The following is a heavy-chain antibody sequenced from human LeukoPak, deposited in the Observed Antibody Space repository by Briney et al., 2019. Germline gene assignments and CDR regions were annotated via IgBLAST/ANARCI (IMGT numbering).Heavy chain of an antibody. CDR3: ARDQEGVIDEYFQH. Sequence: ASVKVSCKASGYTFTDYYMHWVRQAPGQGLEWMGWINPNAGGTNYAQKFQGRVTMTRDTSISTAYMELSRLRSDDTAVYYCARDQEGVIDEYFQHWGQGTLVTVSS. CDR1: GYTFTDYY. J-gene: IGHJ1*01. V-gene: IGHV1-2*02. D-gene: IGHD3-10*01. CDR2: INPNAGGT.